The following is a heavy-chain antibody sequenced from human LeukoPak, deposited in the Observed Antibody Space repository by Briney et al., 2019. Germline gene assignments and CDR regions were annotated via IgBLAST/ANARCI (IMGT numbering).Heavy chain of an antibody. D-gene: IGHD6-19*01. J-gene: IGHJ4*02. CDR3: AREYSSGSNIDY. Sequence: ASVKVSCKASGYTLITYGSSWVRQAPGQGLEWMGWINAYNGNTNYAQKLQGRVTMTTDTSTSTAYMELRSLTSDDTAVYYCAREYSSGSNIDYWGQGTLVTVSS. CDR2: INAYNGNT. V-gene: IGHV1-18*01. CDR1: GYTLITYG.